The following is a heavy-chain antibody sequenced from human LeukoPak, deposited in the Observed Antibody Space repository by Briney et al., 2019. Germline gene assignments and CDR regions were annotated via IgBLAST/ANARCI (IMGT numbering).Heavy chain of an antibody. J-gene: IGHJ6*03. D-gene: IGHD1-14*01. CDR1: GGSISSGDYY. V-gene: IGHV4-30-4*01. CDR2: IYYSGST. Sequence: SETLSLTCTVSGGSISSGDYYWSWIRQPPGKGLEWIGYIYYSGSTYYNPSLKSRVTISVDTSKNQFSLKLDSVTAADTAMYYCARVTRGTFYYMDVWGKGTTVTVSS. CDR3: ARVTRGTFYYMDV.